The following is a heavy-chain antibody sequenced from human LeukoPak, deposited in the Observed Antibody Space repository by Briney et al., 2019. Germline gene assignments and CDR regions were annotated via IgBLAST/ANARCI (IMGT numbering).Heavy chain of an antibody. Sequence: SETLSLTCTVSGGSISSGGYYWSWIRQPPGKGLEWIGYNYHSGSTYYNPSLKSRVTISVDRSKNQFSLKLSSVTAADTAVYYCARDHSGSYNWFDPWGQGTLVTVSS. V-gene: IGHV4-30-2*01. CDR2: NYHSGST. CDR1: GGSISSGGYY. J-gene: IGHJ5*02. CDR3: ARDHSGSYNWFDP. D-gene: IGHD1-26*01.